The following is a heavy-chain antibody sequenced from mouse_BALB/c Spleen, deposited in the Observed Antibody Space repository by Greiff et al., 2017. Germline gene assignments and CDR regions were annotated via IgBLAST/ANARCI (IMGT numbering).Heavy chain of an antibody. V-gene: IGHV1S34*01. J-gene: IGHJ4*01. CDR2: ISCYNGAT. CDR3: AREGTITSMDY. CDR1: GYSFTGYY. Sequence: LVKTGASVKISCKASGYSFTGYYMHWVKQSHGKSLEWNGYISCYNGATSYNQKFKGKATFTVDTSSSTAYMQFNSLTSEDSAVYYCAREGTITSMDYWGQGTSVTVSS. D-gene: IGHD1-2*01.